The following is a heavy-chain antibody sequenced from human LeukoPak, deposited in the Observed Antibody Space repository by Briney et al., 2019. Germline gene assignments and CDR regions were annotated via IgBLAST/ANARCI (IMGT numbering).Heavy chain of an antibody. CDR3: ARELVPGGNSGGLDF. J-gene: IGHJ4*02. V-gene: IGHV3-48*01. CDR1: GFTFSHYS. Sequence: RSGGSLRLSCAATGFTFSHYSMNWVRQAPGRGLEWLSYIGSRDSTIYYADSVRGRFTIARDNAQNSLYLQMNSLRAEDTAVYFCARELVPGGNSGGLDFWGQGTLVTVSS. CDR2: IGSRDSTI. D-gene: IGHD4-23*01.